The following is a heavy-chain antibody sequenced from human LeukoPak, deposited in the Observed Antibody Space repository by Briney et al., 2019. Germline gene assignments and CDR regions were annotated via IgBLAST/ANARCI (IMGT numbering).Heavy chain of an antibody. Sequence: ASVKVSCKASGYTFTGYYMHRVRQAPGQGLEWMGWINPNSGGTNYAQKFQGRVTMTTDTSTTTAYMELRSLRSDDTAFYYCARRTYSSSSSLFDYWGQGSLVAVSS. CDR1: GYTFTGYY. J-gene: IGHJ4*02. V-gene: IGHV1-2*02. D-gene: IGHD6-6*01. CDR3: ARRTYSSSSSLFDY. CDR2: INPNSGGT.